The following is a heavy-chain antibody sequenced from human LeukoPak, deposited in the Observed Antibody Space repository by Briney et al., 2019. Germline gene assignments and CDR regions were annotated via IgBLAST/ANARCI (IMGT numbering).Heavy chain of an antibody. J-gene: IGHJ4*02. D-gene: IGHD3-3*01. CDR3: AREIYDFWSGYYIDY. CDR2: ISWNSGSI. V-gene: IGHV3-9*01. CDR1: GFTFDDYA. Sequence: HPGGSLRLSCAASGFTFDDYAMHWVRQAPGKGLEWVSGISWNSGSIGYADSVKGRFTISRDNAKNSLYLQMNSLRAEDTAVYYCAREIYDFWSGYYIDYWGQGTLVTVSS.